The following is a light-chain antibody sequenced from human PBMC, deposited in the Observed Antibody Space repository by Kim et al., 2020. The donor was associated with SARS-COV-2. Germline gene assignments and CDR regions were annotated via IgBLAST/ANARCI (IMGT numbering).Light chain of an antibody. CDR3: QKYNSAPWT. Sequence: SASIGDRVTITCRASQDIANSLAWYQQNPGKVPQVLIYAASTLQSGVPSRFSGSGSGTEFTLTIGSLQTEDVATYYCQKYNSAPWTFGPGTKV. CDR1: QDIANS. CDR2: AAS. J-gene: IGKJ1*01. V-gene: IGKV1-27*01.